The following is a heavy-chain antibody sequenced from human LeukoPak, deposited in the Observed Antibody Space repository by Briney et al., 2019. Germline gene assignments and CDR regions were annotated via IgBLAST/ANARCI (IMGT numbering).Heavy chain of an antibody. J-gene: IGHJ4*02. CDR2: IYYSGST. V-gene: IGHV4-39*01. CDR1: GGSISSSSYY. CDR3: ARQGSYYYDSSGYLDY. D-gene: IGHD3-22*01. Sequence: SETLSLTCTVSGGSISSSSYYWGWTRQPPGKGLEWIGSIYYSGSTYYNPSLKSRVTISVDTSKSQFSLKLSSVTAADTAVYYCARQGSYYYDSSGYLDYWGQGTLVTVSS.